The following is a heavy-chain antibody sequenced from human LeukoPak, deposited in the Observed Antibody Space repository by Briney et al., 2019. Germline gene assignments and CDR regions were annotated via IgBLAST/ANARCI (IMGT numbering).Heavy chain of an antibody. CDR1: GYTFTSYA. CDR2: INAGNGNT. D-gene: IGHD3-10*01. V-gene: IGHV1-3*01. Sequence: ASVKVSCKASGYTFTSYAMHWVRQAPGQRLERMGWINAGNGNTKYSQKFQGRVTITRDTSASTAYMELSSLRSEDTAVYYCARDQYYGSGSYYNYYYYGMDVWGKGTTVIVSS. CDR3: ARDQYYGSGSYYNYYYYGMDV. J-gene: IGHJ6*04.